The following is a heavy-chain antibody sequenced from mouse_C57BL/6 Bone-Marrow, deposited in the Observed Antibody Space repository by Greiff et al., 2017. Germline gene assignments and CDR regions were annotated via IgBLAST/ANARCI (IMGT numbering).Heavy chain of an antibody. CDR1: GYTFTSYG. CDR2: IYPRSGNT. Sequence: VQLQQSGAELARPGASVKLSCKASGYTFTSYGISWVKQRTGQGLEWIGEIYPRSGNTYYNEKFKGKATLTADKSSSTAYMELRSLTSEDSAVXFCAREGSYWYFDVWGTGTTVTVSS. V-gene: IGHV1-81*01. J-gene: IGHJ1*03. CDR3: AREGSYWYFDV.